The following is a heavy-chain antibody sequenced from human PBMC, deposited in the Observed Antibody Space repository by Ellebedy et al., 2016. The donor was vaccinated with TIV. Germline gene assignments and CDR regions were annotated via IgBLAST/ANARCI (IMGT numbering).Heavy chain of an antibody. Sequence: GGSLRLSCAASGFTVSSNYMSWVRQAPGRGLEWVSTIYSSGGTYYAGSVKGRFTISRDNSKNTLYLQMNSLRAEDTAVYYCAGGISVAGTSLGFWGQGTLVTVPS. V-gene: IGHV3-53*01. D-gene: IGHD6-19*01. CDR2: IYSSGGT. CDR1: GFTVSSNY. J-gene: IGHJ4*02. CDR3: AGGISVAGTSLGF.